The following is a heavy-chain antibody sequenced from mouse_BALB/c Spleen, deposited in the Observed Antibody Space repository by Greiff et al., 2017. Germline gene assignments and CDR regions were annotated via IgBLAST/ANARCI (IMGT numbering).Heavy chain of an antibody. CDR1: GYSFTGYF. J-gene: IGHJ4*01. V-gene: IGHV1-37*01. CDR2: INPYNGDT. Sequence: EVQLQQSGPELVKPGASVKISCKASGYSFTGYFMNWVKQSHGKSLEWIGRINPYNGDTFYNQKFKGKATLTVDKSSSTAHMELLSLTSEDSAVYDCGRDHYGSSYAMDYWGQGTSVTVSS. D-gene: IGHD1-1*01. CDR3: GRDHYGSSYAMDY.